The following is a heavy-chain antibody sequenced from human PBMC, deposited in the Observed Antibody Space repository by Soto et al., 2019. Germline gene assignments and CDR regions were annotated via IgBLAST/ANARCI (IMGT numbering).Heavy chain of an antibody. V-gene: IGHV3-30-3*01. Sequence: PGGSMRLSCAASGFTFSSYAIHWVIQDTGKGLEWVAVISYDGSNKYYADSVKGRFTISRDNSKNTLYLQMNSLRAEDTAVYYCARAYEGDYFDYWGQGTLVTVSS. CDR3: ARAYEGDYFDY. CDR2: ISYDGSNK. CDR1: GFTFSSYA. J-gene: IGHJ4*02. D-gene: IGHD3-16*01.